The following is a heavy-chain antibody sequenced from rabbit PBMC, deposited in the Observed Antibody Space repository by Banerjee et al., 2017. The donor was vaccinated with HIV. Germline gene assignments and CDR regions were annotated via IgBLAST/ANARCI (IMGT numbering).Heavy chain of an antibody. Sequence: QSLEESGGDLVKPGASLTLTCTASGFSFSSSYYMCWVRQAPGKGLEWIACIYGGSSGSTYYASWAKGRFTISKTSSTTVTLQMTSLTAADMATYFCARGNDYSYGYEDLWGPGTLVTVS. D-gene: IGHD6-1*01. CDR2: IYGGSSGST. J-gene: IGHJ4*01. V-gene: IGHV1S40*01. CDR1: GFSFSSSYY. CDR3: ARGNDYSYGYEDL.